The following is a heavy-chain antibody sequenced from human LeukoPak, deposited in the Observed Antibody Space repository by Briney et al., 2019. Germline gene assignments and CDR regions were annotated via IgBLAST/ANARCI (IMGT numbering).Heavy chain of an antibody. Sequence: RGASVKVSCKAPGYIFTSYGINWVRQAPGQGLEWMGWISSYNGNTHYAQILQGRVTMTTDTSTSTAYMELSSLRSEDTAVYYCARVSEYYYDSSGYYGFNYWGQGTLVTVSS. V-gene: IGHV1-18*01. D-gene: IGHD3-22*01. CDR3: ARVSEYYYDSSGYYGFNY. CDR1: GYIFTSYG. CDR2: ISSYNGNT. J-gene: IGHJ4*02.